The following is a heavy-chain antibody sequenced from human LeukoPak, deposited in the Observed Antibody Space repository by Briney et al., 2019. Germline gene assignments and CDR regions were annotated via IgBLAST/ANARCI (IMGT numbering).Heavy chain of an antibody. CDR2: ISGSGGST. V-gene: IGHV3-23*01. J-gene: IGHJ4*02. CDR1: GFTFSSYG. Sequence: GGSLRLSCAASGFTFSSYGMSWVRQAPGKGLEWVSAISGSGGSTYYADSVKGRFTISRDNSKNTLYLQMNSLRAEDTAVYSCAKRQLHFYCSGGSCYSYDYWGQGTLVTVSS. D-gene: IGHD2-15*01. CDR3: AKRQLHFYCSGGSCYSYDY.